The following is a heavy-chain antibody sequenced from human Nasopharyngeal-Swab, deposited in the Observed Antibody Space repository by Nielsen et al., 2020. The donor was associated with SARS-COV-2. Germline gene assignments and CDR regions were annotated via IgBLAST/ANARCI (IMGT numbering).Heavy chain of an antibody. CDR2: IYHSGST. D-gene: IGHD3-10*01. J-gene: IGHJ4*02. CDR1: GGSISSGGYS. Sequence: SETLSLTCAVSGGSISSGGYSWSWIRQPPGKGLEWIGYIYHSGSTNYNPSLKSRVTISVDTSKNQFTLKLSSVTAADTAVYYCARGPKGGSGSYSPLDYWGQGTLVTVSS. V-gene: IGHV4-30-2*01. CDR3: ARGPKGGSGSYSPLDY.